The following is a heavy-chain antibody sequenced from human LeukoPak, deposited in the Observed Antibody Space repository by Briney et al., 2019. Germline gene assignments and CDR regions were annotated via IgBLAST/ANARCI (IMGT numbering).Heavy chain of an antibody. Sequence: PSETLSLTCVVYGGSFSGYYWSWTRQPPGKGLEWIGEINHDGITNYNPSLKSRVTISVDTSKNQFSLKLSSVTAADTAVYYCARGGSAPGLDVWGQGTTVTVSS. CDR3: ARGGSAPGLDV. CDR1: GGSFSGYY. CDR2: INHDGIT. D-gene: IGHD2-15*01. V-gene: IGHV4-34*01. J-gene: IGHJ6*02.